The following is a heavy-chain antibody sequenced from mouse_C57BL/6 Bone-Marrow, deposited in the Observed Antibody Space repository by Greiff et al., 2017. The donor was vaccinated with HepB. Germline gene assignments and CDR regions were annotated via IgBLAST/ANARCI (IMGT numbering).Heavy chain of an antibody. CDR2: IDPSDSYT. J-gene: IGHJ3*01. Sequence: QVQLQQPGAELVRPGTSVQLSCKASGYTFTSYWMHWVKQRPGQGLEWIGVIDPSDSYTNYNQKFKGKATLTVDTSSSTAYMQLSSLTSEDSAVYYCARSGKGLLACFAYWGQVTLVTVSA. D-gene: IGHD1-1*01. V-gene: IGHV1-59*01. CDR3: ARSGKGLLACFAY. CDR1: GYTFTSYW.